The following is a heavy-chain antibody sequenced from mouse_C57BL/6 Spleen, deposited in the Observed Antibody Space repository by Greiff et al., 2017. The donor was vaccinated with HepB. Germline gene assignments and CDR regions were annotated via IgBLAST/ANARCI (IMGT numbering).Heavy chain of an antibody. J-gene: IGHJ4*01. V-gene: IGHV4-1*01. CDR3: ARPAETRGYAMDY. D-gene: IGHD3-3*01. Sequence: EVKLLESGGGLVQPGGSLKLSCAASGIDFSRYWMSWVRRAPGKGLEWIGEINPDSSTINYAPSLKDKFIISRDNAKNTLYLQMSKVRSEDTALYYCARPAETRGYAMDYWGQGTSVTVSS. CDR2: INPDSSTI. CDR1: GIDFSRYW.